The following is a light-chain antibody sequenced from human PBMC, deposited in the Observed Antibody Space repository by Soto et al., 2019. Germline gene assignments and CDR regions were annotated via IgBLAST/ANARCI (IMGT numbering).Light chain of an antibody. CDR2: DAS. CDR3: HQYKTYPLT. Sequence: DIQMTQSPSSLSASIGDRVTITCRASQGIDNFLAWFQQTPGKARKSLIYDASSLYSGVPSRFSGSGSGTDFTLTISSLQPEDFGTYYCHQYKTYPLTFGGGTKVEIK. J-gene: IGKJ4*01. CDR1: QGIDNF. V-gene: IGKV1-16*01.